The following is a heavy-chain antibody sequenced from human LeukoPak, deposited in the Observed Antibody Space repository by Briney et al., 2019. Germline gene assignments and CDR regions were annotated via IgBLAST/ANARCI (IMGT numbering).Heavy chain of an antibody. CDR1: GFRFTGYW. D-gene: IGHD3-3*01. J-gene: IGHJ4*02. V-gene: IGHV3-7*03. Sequence: GGSLRLSCAASGFRFTGYWMSWVRQAPGEGLEWVANIKQDGSEKYYVGSVKGRFTISRDNAKNSLYLQMNTPRAEDTAVYYCARVGWRGTSDWGQGTLVTVSS. CDR2: IKQDGSEK. CDR3: ARVGWRGTSD.